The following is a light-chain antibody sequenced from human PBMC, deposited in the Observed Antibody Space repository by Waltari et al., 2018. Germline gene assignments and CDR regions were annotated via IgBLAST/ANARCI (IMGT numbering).Light chain of an antibody. Sequence: DIQMTQSPSTLSASVGDRVTLTCRASQNINSWLAWYQQKPGMAPKLLISKASTLESGVPSRFSGSGSGTEFTLTIGSLQPDDLATYYWQQYRTNPWAFGQGTKV. J-gene: IGKJ1*01. CDR2: KAS. CDR3: QQYRTNPWA. CDR1: QNINSW. V-gene: IGKV1-5*03.